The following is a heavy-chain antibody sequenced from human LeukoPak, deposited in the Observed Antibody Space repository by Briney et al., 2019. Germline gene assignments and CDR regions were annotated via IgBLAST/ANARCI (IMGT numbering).Heavy chain of an antibody. V-gene: IGHV1-2*02. J-gene: IGHJ4*02. CDR2: INPNSGGT. CDR3: ARVRGYSSSSGWFLAY. D-gene: IGHD6-6*01. CDR1: GYTFTGYY. Sequence: VASVKVSCKASGYTFTGYYMHWVRQAPGQGLEWMGWINPNSGGTNYAQKFQGRVTMTRDTSISTAYMELSRLRSDDTAVYYCARVRGYSSSSGWFLAYRGQGTLVTVSS.